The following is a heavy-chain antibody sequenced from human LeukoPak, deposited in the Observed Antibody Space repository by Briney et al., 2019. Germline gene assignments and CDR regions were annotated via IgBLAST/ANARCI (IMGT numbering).Heavy chain of an antibody. CDR1: GGSISIYQ. D-gene: IGHD3-22*01. Sequence: PSETLSLTCTVSGGSISIYQWSWIRQPPGKGLEWIRSIYYSGSTNYNPSLKSRVTISVDTSKNQFSLKLNSVTAADTAVYYCARATGHYYDSSGCYLGDAFDFWGQGTMVTVSS. CDR3: ARATGHYYDSSGCYLGDAFDF. J-gene: IGHJ3*01. V-gene: IGHV4-59*01. CDR2: IYYSGST.